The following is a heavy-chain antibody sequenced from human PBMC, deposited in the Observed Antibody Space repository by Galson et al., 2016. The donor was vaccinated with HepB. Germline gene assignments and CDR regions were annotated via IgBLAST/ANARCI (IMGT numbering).Heavy chain of an antibody. J-gene: IGHJ5*02. D-gene: IGHD2-15*01. CDR3: ARLGGRLCNGGGCYSGWFDP. CDR1: GYSFTSYW. CDR2: IYPDDSDT. V-gene: IGHV5-51*01. Sequence: QSGAEVKKPGESLKISCKGSGYSFTSYWIGWVRQMPGKGLEWMGSIYPDDSDTRYSPSFPGQVTISADKSISTAYLQWSSLKASDTAMYYCARLGGRLCNGGGCYSGWFDPWGQGTLVTVSS.